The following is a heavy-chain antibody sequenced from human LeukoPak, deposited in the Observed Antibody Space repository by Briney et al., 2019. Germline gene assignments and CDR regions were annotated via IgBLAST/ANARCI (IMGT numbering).Heavy chain of an antibody. D-gene: IGHD5-18*01. Sequence: GGSLRLSCAASGFTFSSYWMSWVRQAPGMGLEWVANIKQDGSEKYYVDSVKGRFTISRDNAKNSLYLQMNSLRAEDTAVYYCARVSLSYGFYYFDYWGQGTLVTVSS. V-gene: IGHV3-7*01. CDR3: ARVSLSYGFYYFDY. CDR1: GFTFSSYW. CDR2: IKQDGSEK. J-gene: IGHJ4*02.